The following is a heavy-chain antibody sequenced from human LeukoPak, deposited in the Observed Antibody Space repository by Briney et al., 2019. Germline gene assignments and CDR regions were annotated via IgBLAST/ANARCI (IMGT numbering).Heavy chain of an antibody. Sequence: GGSLRLSCAVSGFTFSNYWMSWARQSPGKGLEWVANIYLDGSRAYYVDSVKGRFTISRDNSKNTLYLQMNSLRAEDTAVYYCAKFNRQYCSSISCYGGFDYWGQGTLVTVSS. CDR2: IYLDGSRA. D-gene: IGHD2-2*01. J-gene: IGHJ4*02. CDR3: AKFNRQYCSSISCYGGFDY. CDR1: GFTFSNYW. V-gene: IGHV3-7*01.